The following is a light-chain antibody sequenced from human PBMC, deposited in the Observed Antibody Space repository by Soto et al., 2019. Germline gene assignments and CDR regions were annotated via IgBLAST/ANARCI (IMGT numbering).Light chain of an antibody. CDR2: WAS. CDR1: QSVLYSSNNKNY. J-gene: IGKJ1*01. Sequence: IVITQSPYALAVSLGERATINCKSRQSVLYSSNNKNYLAWYQQKPGQPPKPXIYWASTRESGVPERFSGSGSGTDFPLTISSLQAEDVAVYYCQQYYSTPWTFGQGTKVDI. V-gene: IGKV4-1*01. CDR3: QQYYSTPWT.